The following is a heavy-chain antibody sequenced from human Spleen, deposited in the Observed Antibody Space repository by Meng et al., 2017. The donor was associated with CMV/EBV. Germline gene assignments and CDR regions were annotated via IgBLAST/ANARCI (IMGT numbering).Heavy chain of an antibody. CDR1: GFTFSTFS. CDR3: VRGYSTNWNQPAYFDY. D-gene: IGHD1-1*01. CDR2: ITSSSATI. J-gene: IGHJ4*02. V-gene: IGHV3-48*04. Sequence: GGSLRLSCAASGFTFSTFSMNWVRQAPGKGLEWISYITSSSATIYHSDSVKGRFTISRDNAKDSLYLQLNSLRAEDTAVYYCVRGYSTNWNQPAYFDYWGQGTPVTVSS.